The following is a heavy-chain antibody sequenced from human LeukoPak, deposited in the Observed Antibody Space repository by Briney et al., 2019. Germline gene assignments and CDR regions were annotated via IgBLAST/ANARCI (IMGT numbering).Heavy chain of an antibody. CDR1: GFTFSASA. J-gene: IGHJ4*02. V-gene: IGHV3-23*01. Sequence: GGSLRLSCAASGFTFSASAMTWVRQAPAKGLEWDSSVNGGGRSTYYADSVKGRFTISRENSRNIMYLKMNSQRVADTADYYCARGPVLTLDYWGQGTLVSVSS. CDR2: VNGGGRST. CDR3: ARGPVLTLDY. D-gene: IGHD1-20*01.